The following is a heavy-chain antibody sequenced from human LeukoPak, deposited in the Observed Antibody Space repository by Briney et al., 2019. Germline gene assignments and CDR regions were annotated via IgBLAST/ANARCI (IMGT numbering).Heavy chain of an antibody. CDR3: ARLSGYYGSGSFGY. D-gene: IGHD3-10*01. CDR2: IYYSGST. CDR1: GGSISSYY. V-gene: IGHV4-59*08. Sequence: SETLSLTCTVSGGSISSYYWSWIRQSPGKGLEWIGYIYYSGSTNYNPSLKSRVTISVDTSKNQFSLKLSSVTAADTAVYYCARLSGYYGSGSFGYCGQGTLVTVSS. J-gene: IGHJ4*02.